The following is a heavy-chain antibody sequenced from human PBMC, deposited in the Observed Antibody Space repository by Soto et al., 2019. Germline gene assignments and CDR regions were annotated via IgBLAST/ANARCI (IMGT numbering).Heavy chain of an antibody. D-gene: IGHD2-15*01. V-gene: IGHV1-69*13. J-gene: IGHJ4*02. Sequence: ASVKVSCKASGGTFSSYAISWVRQAPGQGLEWMGGIIPIFGTANYAQKFQGRVTITADESTSTAYMELSSLRSEDTAVYYCARLPPRYCSGGSCYYYWGQGTLVTVSS. CDR3: ARLPPRYCSGGSCYYY. CDR1: GGTFSSYA. CDR2: IIPIFGTA.